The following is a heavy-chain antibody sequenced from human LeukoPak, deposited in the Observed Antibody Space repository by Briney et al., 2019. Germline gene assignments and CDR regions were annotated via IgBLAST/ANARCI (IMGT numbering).Heavy chain of an antibody. D-gene: IGHD2-8*01. CDR1: GGSISSGGYY. V-gene: IGHV4-31*03. Sequence: PSETLSLTCTVSGGSISSGGYYWSWIRQHPGKGLEWIGYIYYSGSTYYNPSLKSRVTISVDTSKNQFSLKLSSVTAADTAVYYCAREVTVRGKWNYFDYWGQGTPVTVSS. CDR2: IYYSGST. CDR3: AREVTVRGKWNYFDY. J-gene: IGHJ4*02.